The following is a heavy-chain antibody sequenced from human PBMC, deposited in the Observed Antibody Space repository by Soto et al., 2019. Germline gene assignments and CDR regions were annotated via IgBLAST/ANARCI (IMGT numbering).Heavy chain of an antibody. CDR3: AKGSIEYRASVDH. J-gene: IGHJ4*02. V-gene: IGHV3-23*01. CDR1: GFSFSSYG. CDR2: ISARGGSS. Sequence: EVQLLESGGDLVQPGGSLRLACAGSGFSFSSYGMVWVRQAPGKGLEWVAVISARGGSSYFADPVKGRFTLARDNSKNVLSLEMNSLSAEDPGTYFCAKGSIEYRASVDHWGQATLVLVSS. D-gene: IGHD3-16*02.